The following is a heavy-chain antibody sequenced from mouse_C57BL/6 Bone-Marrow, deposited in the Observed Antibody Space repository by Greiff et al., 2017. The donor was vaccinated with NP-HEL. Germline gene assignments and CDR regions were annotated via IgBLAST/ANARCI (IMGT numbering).Heavy chain of an antibody. Sequence: EVQLVESGPVLVKPGASVKMSCKASGYTFTDYYMNWVKQSHGKSLEWIGVINPYNGGTSYNQKFKGKATLTVDKSSSTAYMELNSLTSEDSAVYYCARADGRGYFDVWGTGTTVTVSS. CDR1: GYTFTDYY. J-gene: IGHJ1*03. CDR3: ARADGRGYFDV. D-gene: IGHD1-1*01. V-gene: IGHV1-19*01. CDR2: INPYNGGT.